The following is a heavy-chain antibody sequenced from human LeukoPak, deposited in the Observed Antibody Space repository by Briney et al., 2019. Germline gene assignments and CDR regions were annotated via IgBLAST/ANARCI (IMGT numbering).Heavy chain of an antibody. CDR2: ISWNSGSI. Sequence: QAGGSLRLSCAASGFTFDDYAMHWVRQAPGKGLEWVSGISWNSGSIGYADSVKGRFTISRDNTKNSLYLQMNSLRAEDTAFYYCAKGASTMILRGAVDYWGQGTLVTVSS. D-gene: IGHD3-10*01. J-gene: IGHJ4*02. V-gene: IGHV3-9*01. CDR1: GFTFDDYA. CDR3: AKGASTMILRGAVDY.